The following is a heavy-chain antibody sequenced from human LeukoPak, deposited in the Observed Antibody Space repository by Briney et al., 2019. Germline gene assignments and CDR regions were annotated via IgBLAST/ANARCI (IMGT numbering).Heavy chain of an antibody. D-gene: IGHD6-13*01. J-gene: IGHJ4*02. CDR3: ARAVGHDSSSWLDY. CDR1: GYTFTSYG. V-gene: IGHV1-18*01. Sequence: RASVKVSCKASGYTFTSYGISWVRQAPGQGLEWMGWISAYNGNTNYAQKLQGRVTMTTDTSTSTAYMELRSLRSDDTAVYYCARAVGHDSSSWLDYWGQGTLVTVSS. CDR2: ISAYNGNT.